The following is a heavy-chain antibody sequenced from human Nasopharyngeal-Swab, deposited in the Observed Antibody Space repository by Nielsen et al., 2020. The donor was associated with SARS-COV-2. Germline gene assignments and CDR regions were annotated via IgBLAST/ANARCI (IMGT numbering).Heavy chain of an antibody. J-gene: IGHJ6*03. D-gene: IGHD4-17*01. V-gene: IGHV4-38-2*02. CDR2: VSHTGST. CDR1: GYSISSGYY. CDR3: ASLRDYANYYMDV. Sequence: SETLSLTCTVSGYSISSGYYWGWIRQPPGKGLEWIGTVSHTGSTYYNPFLMSRVTISVDTSRNQFSLKLSSVTAADTAVYYCASLRDYANYYMDVWGKGTTVTVSS.